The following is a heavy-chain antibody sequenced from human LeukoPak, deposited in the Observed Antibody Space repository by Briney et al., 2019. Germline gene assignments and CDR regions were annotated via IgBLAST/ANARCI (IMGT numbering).Heavy chain of an antibody. CDR3: ARDGGLLWFGELFHFDY. V-gene: IGHV1-3*01. D-gene: IGHD3-10*01. J-gene: IGHJ4*02. CDR1: GYTFTSYA. Sequence: GASVKVSCKASGYTFTSYAMHWVRQAPGQRLEWMGWINAGNGNTKYSQKFQGRVTITRDTSASTAYMELSSLRSEDTAVYYCARDGGLLWFGELFHFDYWGQGTLVTVSS. CDR2: INAGNGNT.